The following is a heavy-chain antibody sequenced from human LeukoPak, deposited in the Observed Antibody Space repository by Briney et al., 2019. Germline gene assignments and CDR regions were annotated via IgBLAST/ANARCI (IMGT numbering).Heavy chain of an antibody. J-gene: IGHJ4*02. CDR1: GGTFSSYA. CDR3: ARGGMITYDVVLGY. D-gene: IGHD3-16*01. Sequence: ASVKVSCKASGGTFSSYAISWVRQAPGQGLEWMGGIIPIFGTANYAQKFQGRVTITADKSTSTAYMELSSLRSEDTAVYYCARGGMITYDVVLGYWGQGTLVTVSS. V-gene: IGHV1-69*06. CDR2: IIPIFGTA.